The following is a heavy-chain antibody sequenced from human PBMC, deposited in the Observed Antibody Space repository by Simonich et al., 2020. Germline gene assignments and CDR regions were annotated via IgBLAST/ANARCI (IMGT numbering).Heavy chain of an antibody. CDR1: GFTFSSYW. Sequence: EVQLVESGGGLVQPGGSLRLSCAASGFTFSSYWIHWVRQAPGKGRVWVSRSNSDGSSTSYADSVKSRFTISRDNAKNTLYLQMNSLRAEDTAVYYCARDYSNYDAFDIWGQGTMVTVSS. J-gene: IGHJ3*02. V-gene: IGHV3-74*01. CDR3: ARDYSNYDAFDI. CDR2: SNSDGSST. D-gene: IGHD4-4*01.